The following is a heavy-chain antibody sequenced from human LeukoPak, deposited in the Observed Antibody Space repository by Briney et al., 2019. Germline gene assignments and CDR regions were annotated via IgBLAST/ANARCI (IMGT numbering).Heavy chain of an antibody. CDR3: ARAAQSRSTKDYYYMDV. CDR1: GFTFSSYS. D-gene: IGHD6-6*01. CDR2: ISRSSSYI. J-gene: IGHJ6*03. V-gene: IGHV3-21*01. Sequence: GGSLRLSCAASGFTFSSYSMNWVRQAPGKGLEWVSSISRSSSYIYYADSLKGRFTITRDNAKISLYLQMNSLRAEDTAVYYCARAAQSRSTKDYYYMDVWGKGTTVTVSS.